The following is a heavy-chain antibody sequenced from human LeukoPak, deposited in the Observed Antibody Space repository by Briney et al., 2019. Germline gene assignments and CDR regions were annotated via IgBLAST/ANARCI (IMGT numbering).Heavy chain of an antibody. CDR1: GFTFSSYA. D-gene: IGHD2/OR15-2a*01. J-gene: IGHJ4*02. V-gene: IGHV3-23*01. Sequence: GGSLRLSCAASGFTFSSYAMSWVRQAPGKGLEWVSAISGSGGSTYYAESVKGRFTISRDNSKNTLYLQMNSLRAEDTAVYYCAKVRRVDYLIDYWGQGTLVTVSS. CDR2: ISGSGGST. CDR3: AKVRRVDYLIDY.